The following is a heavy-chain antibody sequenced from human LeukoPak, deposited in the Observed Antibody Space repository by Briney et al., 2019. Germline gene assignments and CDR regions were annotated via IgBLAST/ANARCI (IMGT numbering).Heavy chain of an antibody. J-gene: IGHJ4*02. V-gene: IGHV3-7*03. CDR2: IKQDGSEK. Sequence: GGSLRLSCAASGFTFSSYWMSWVRQAPGKGLEWVANIKQDGSEKYYADSVKGRFTISRDNAKNSLYLQMNSLRAEDTAVYYCARDRHHDYGDYPPDFDYWGQGTLVTVSS. CDR3: ARDRHHDYGDYPPDFDY. CDR1: GFTFSSYW. D-gene: IGHD4-17*01.